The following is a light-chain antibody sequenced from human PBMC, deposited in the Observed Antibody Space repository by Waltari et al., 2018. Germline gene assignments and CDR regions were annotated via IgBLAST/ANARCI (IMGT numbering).Light chain of an antibody. Sequence: DIQMTQSASLVSASVRDRVTITCRASQDVGRRLAWYQQKPGKAPNLLIFGASSLESGVPSRFSGSGSGTDFTLTISSLQPEDFVTYYCQQTHSFPLTFGGGTKVEIK. CDR2: GAS. CDR1: QDVGRR. CDR3: QQTHSFPLT. J-gene: IGKJ4*01. V-gene: IGKV1-12*01.